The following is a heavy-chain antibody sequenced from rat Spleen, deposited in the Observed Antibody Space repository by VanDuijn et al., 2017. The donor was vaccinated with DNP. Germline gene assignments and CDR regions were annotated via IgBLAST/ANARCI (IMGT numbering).Heavy chain of an antibody. J-gene: IGHJ2*01. CDR2: INYSGST. Sequence: EVQLQESGPGLVKPSQSLSLTCSVTGYSITGNYWGWIRKFPGKKMEWIGHINYSGSTTYNPFLESRISITRDTSKNQFFLQLNSVTTEDTATYYCARYGSVALDYWGQGVMVTVSS. V-gene: IGHV3-1*01. CDR3: ARYGSVALDY. D-gene: IGHD3-3*01. CDR1: GYSITGNY.